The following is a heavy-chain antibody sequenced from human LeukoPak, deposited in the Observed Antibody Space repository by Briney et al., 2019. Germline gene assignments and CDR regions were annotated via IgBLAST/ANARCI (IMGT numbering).Heavy chain of an antibody. V-gene: IGHV3-30*18. CDR2: ISDDGSNK. Sequence: GGSLRLSCAASGFTFSSYGMHWVRQAPGKGLEWVAGISDDGSNKYYADSVKGRFTISRDNSNNTLYLQMNSLRAEDTAVYSCSQVDRGYRYVLSFDPWGPGTLVTVSS. CDR1: GFTFSSYG. CDR3: SQVDRGYRYVLSFDP. D-gene: IGHD5-18*01. J-gene: IGHJ5*02.